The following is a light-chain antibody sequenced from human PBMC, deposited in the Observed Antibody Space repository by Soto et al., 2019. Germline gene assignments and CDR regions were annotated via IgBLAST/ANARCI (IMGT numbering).Light chain of an antibody. CDR3: QQRSNWIT. CDR1: QSVLYSSNNKNY. Sequence: IVMPQTPHTLAVSLGGRATINCKSSQSVLYSSNNKNYLAWYQQKPGQPPKLLIYWASTRESGVPDRFSGSGSGTDFTLTISSLEHEDFAIYYCQQRSNWITFGQGTRLEIK. J-gene: IGKJ5*01. CDR2: WAS. V-gene: IGKV4-1*01.